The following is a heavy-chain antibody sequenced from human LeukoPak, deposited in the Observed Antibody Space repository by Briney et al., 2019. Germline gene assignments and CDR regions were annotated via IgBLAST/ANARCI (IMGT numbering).Heavy chain of an antibody. CDR1: GGSISSYY. CDR2: IYTSGST. Sequence: SETLSLTCTVSGGSISSYYWSWIRQPAGKGLEWIGRIYTSGSTNYNPSLKSRVTISVDTSKNQFSLKLSSVTAADTAVYYCARGGYYDSSGYSPDYWGQGTLVTVSS. V-gene: IGHV4-4*07. CDR3: ARGGYYDSSGYSPDY. D-gene: IGHD3-22*01. J-gene: IGHJ4*02.